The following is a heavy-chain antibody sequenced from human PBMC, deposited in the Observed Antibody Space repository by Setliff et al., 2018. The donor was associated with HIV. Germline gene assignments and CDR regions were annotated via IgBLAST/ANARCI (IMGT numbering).Heavy chain of an antibody. CDR1: GFTFSDHY. CDR3: SRIRWSYYGMDV. V-gene: IGHV3-72*01. Sequence: GGSLRLSCAASGFTFSDHYMDWVRQAPGKGLEWVGRSRNKANRYTTEYAASVKGRFTISRDDSWNALYLQMNSLKTEDTAVYYCSRIRWSYYGMDVWGQGTTVTVSS. CDR2: SRNKANRYTT. J-gene: IGHJ6*02. D-gene: IGHD2-15*01.